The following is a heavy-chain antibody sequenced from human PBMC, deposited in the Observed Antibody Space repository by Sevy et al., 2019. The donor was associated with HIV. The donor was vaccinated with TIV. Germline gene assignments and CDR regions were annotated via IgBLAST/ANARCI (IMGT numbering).Heavy chain of an antibody. Sequence: GGSLRLSCAASGFTFSSYSMNWVRQAPGKGLEWVSSISSSSSYIYYADSVKGRFTISRDNAKNSLYLQMNSLRAEDTAVYYCARDHGHGGWLVDYWGQGTLVTVSS. D-gene: IGHD6-19*01. CDR3: ARDHGHGGWLVDY. V-gene: IGHV3-21*01. J-gene: IGHJ4*02. CDR1: GFTFSSYS. CDR2: ISSSSSYI.